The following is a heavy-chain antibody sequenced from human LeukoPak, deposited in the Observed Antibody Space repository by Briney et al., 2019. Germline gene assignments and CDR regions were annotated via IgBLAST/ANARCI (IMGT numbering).Heavy chain of an antibody. D-gene: IGHD3-16*02. Sequence: ASVKVSCKASGYTFTSYGISWVRQAPGQGLEWMGWISAYNGNTNYAQKLQGRVTMTTDTSTSTAYMELRSLRSDDAAVYYCARERDYVWGSYRTNDAFDIWGQGTMVTVSS. CDR1: GYTFTSYG. CDR2: ISAYNGNT. V-gene: IGHV1-18*01. CDR3: ARERDYVWGSYRTNDAFDI. J-gene: IGHJ3*02.